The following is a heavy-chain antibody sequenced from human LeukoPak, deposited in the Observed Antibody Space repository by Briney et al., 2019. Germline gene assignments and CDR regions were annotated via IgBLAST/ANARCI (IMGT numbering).Heavy chain of an antibody. CDR3: AKCERQLVPRAFDI. D-gene: IGHD6-13*01. Sequence: PGGSLRLSCAASGFTYSSYGMHWVRQAPGKGLEWVAFIRYDGSNKYYADSVKGLFTISRDNSKNTLYLQMNSLRAEDAAVYYCAKCERQLVPRAFDIWGQGTMVTVSS. J-gene: IGHJ3*02. CDR2: IRYDGSNK. CDR1: GFTYSSYG. V-gene: IGHV3-30*02.